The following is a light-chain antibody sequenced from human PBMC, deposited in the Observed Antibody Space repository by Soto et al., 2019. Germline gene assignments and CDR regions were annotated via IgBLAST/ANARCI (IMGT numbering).Light chain of an antibody. CDR1: SSDVGDYNY. CDR2: EVT. Sequence: QSVLTQPASVSGSPGQSITISCTGASSDVGDYNYVSWYQHHPGKAPKLLIYEVTNRPSGVSSRFSGSKSGSTASLTISGLQAEDEADYYCSSYTSASTLVFGGGTKLTVL. V-gene: IGLV2-14*01. J-gene: IGLJ3*02. CDR3: SSYTSASTLV.